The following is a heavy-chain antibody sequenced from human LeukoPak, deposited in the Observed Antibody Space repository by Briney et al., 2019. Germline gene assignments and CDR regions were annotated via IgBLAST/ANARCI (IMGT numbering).Heavy chain of an antibody. CDR3: AKGPEMATIAFDI. Sequence: GGSLRLSCAASGFTFDGYAVHWVRQAPGKGLEWVSGISWDGGSICYADSVKGRFTISRDNAKNSLYLQMNSLRAEDTALYYCAKGPEMATIAFDIWGQGTMVTVSS. V-gene: IGHV3-9*01. CDR1: GFTFDGYA. CDR2: ISWDGGSI. D-gene: IGHD5-24*01. J-gene: IGHJ3*02.